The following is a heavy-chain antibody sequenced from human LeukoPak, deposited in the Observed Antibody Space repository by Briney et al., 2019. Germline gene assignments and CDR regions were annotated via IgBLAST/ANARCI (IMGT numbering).Heavy chain of an antibody. CDR1: GIDFRASG. Sequence: PGGSLRLSPAASGIDFRASGMHGVRQAPRMGLGWVTFIQTDGSDKYYAPSVAVGFTISRDNSKNTAHLHMTSPRPDDTALYYCAREGGTVVVGRFDYWGQGTLVTVSS. CDR3: AREGGTVVVGRFDY. CDR2: IQTDGSDK. D-gene: IGHD2-15*01. V-gene: IGHV3-30*02. J-gene: IGHJ4*02.